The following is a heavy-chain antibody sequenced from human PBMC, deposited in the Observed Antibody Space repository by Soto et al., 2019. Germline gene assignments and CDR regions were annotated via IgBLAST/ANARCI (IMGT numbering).Heavy chain of an antibody. CDR1: GVTFSNDI. CDR2: IIPLLDIA. V-gene: IGHV1-69*08. D-gene: IGHD5-12*01. Sequence: QVQLVQSGAEVKKPGSSVKVSCKTSGVTFSNDIITWVRQAPGQGLEWMGRIIPLLDIANYAQKFQGRVTITADKSTSTAYMELNSLRSEDTAVYYCARDSPIGSTFSGYDAIDYWGQGTLVTVSS. CDR3: ARDSPIGSTFSGYDAIDY. J-gene: IGHJ4*02.